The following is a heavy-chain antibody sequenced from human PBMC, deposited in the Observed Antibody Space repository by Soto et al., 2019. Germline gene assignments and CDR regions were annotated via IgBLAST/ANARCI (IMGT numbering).Heavy chain of an antibody. D-gene: IGHD1-20*01. Sequence: PSETLSLTCTVSSGSISVTNVFWGWVRQPPGKGLEWIGNVDYSGTAYFSPSLATRVTFHVDTSKNQFSLTLYSVTAADTAVYYCARITGSHLDYWGQGILVTVSS. V-gene: IGHV4-39*01. CDR3: ARITGSHLDY. CDR1: SGSISVTNVF. J-gene: IGHJ4*02. CDR2: VDYSGTA.